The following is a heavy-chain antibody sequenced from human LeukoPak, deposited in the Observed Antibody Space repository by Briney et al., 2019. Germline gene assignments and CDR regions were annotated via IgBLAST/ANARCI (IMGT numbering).Heavy chain of an antibody. CDR1: GFTFSSYG. Sequence: GGSLRLSCAASGFTFSSYGMHWVRQAPGKGLEWVAVISYDGSNKYYADSVKGRFTISRDNSKSTLYLQMNSLRAEDTAVYYCGRSTAWYAFDYWGQGTLVTVSS. J-gene: IGHJ4*02. CDR2: ISYDGSNK. V-gene: IGHV3-30*03. D-gene: IGHD6-19*01. CDR3: GRSTAWYAFDY.